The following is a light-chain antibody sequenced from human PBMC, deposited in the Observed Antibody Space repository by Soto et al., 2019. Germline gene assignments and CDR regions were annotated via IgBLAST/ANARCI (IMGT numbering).Light chain of an antibody. CDR3: CSYASSSTYV. CDR1: SSDVGNYNL. J-gene: IGLJ1*01. Sequence: QSVLTQPASVSGSPGQSITIFCTGTSSDVGNYNLVSWYQHDPGKAPKLLIYEGSKRPSGVSDRFSGSKSGNTASLTISGLQAEDEADYYCCSYASSSTYVFGTGTKVTVL. CDR2: EGS. V-gene: IGLV2-23*01.